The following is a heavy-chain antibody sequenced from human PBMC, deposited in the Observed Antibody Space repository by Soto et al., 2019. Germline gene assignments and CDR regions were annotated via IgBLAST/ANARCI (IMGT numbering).Heavy chain of an antibody. D-gene: IGHD6-19*01. Sequence: QVQLVQSGAEVKKPGASVKVSCKASGYTFTSYAMQWVRQAPGQRLEWMGWINAGNGKTKYSQKFQGRVTITRDTSASTAYMELSSLRSEDTAVYYCARDLGGWTDYWGQGTLVTVSS. V-gene: IGHV1-3*01. J-gene: IGHJ4*02. CDR2: INAGNGKT. CDR1: GYTFTSYA. CDR3: ARDLGGWTDY.